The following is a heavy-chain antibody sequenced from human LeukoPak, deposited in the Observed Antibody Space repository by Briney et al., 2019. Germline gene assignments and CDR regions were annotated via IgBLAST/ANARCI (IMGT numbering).Heavy chain of an antibody. J-gene: IGHJ4*01. V-gene: IGHV4-4*02. CDR2: ISLSGLT. CDR3: TRENGAFSPLGF. Sequence: PSETLSLTCGVSGGSITTTNFWSWVRQAPGQGLEWIGEISLSGLTNYNSSLSSRVTISLDRAKNHLSLNLRSVTAADTAIYYCTRENGAFSPLGFWGQGTVVTVSS. CDR1: GGSITTTNF. D-gene: IGHD2-8*01.